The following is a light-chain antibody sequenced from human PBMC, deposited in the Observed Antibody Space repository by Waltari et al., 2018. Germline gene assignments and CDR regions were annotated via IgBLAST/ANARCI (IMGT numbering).Light chain of an antibody. CDR1: QSVLYSSNNKNY. J-gene: IGKJ1*01. Sequence: DIVMTQSPDSLAVSLGERATINCTSSQSVLYSSNNKNYLAWFQQRPGQPPKLLIYWSSTRESGVPERFSASGSGTDFTLTISSLQAEDVAVYYCLQYYNTPQTFGQGTRVEIK. CDR2: WSS. V-gene: IGKV4-1*01. CDR3: LQYYNTPQT.